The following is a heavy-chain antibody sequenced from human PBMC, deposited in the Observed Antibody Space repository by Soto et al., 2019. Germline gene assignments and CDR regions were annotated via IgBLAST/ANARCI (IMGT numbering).Heavy chain of an antibody. CDR2: IGTAGDT. CDR1: GLIYNNYD. V-gene: IGHV3-13*01. J-gene: IGHJ5*02. CDR3: VRGCSGANCLENWFDP. D-gene: IGHD2-15*01. Sequence: EVQLVESGGGLVQPGGSLRLSCAASGLIYNNYDMHWVRQATGQGLEWVSCIGTAGDTYYADSVKGRFTISRENAKNSLYLQMNSLRAGDTAVYYCVRGCSGANCLENWFDPWGQGTLVTVSS.